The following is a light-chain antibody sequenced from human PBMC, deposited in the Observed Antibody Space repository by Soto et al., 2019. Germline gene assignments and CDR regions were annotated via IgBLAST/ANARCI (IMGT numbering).Light chain of an antibody. Sequence: EIVLTQSPGTLSLSPGERGTLSCRSSQSLSTYLAWYQQKPGQAPRLLIYHISTRATGIPDRFIGSGSGTDFTPTISRLEPEDFALYYCQQFEYSVPQWTFGQGTKVDIK. J-gene: IGKJ1*01. CDR2: HIS. CDR3: QQFEYSVPQWT. CDR1: QSLSTY. V-gene: IGKV3-20*01.